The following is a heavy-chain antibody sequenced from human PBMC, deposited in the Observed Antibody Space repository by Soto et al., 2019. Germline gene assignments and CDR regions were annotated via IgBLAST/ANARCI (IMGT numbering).Heavy chain of an antibody. CDR1: GGSISSGGYY. CDR2: IYYSGST. Sequence: SETLSLTCTVSGGSISSGGYYWSWIRQHPGEGLEWIGYIYYSGSTYYNPSLKSRVTISVDTSKNQFSLKLSSVTAADTAVYYCARDIAALRSNWFDPWGQGTLVTVSS. CDR3: ARDIAALRSNWFDP. V-gene: IGHV4-31*03. J-gene: IGHJ5*02. D-gene: IGHD6-6*01.